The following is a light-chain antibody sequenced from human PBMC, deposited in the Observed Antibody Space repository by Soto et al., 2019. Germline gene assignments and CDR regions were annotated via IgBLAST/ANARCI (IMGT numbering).Light chain of an antibody. CDR1: QSFRGL. CDR2: GAS. CDR3: QQYGSSPQT. J-gene: IGKJ1*01. V-gene: IGKV3-20*01. Sequence: EIVLTQSPATLSLSPGERATLSCRASQSFRGLLAWYQQKPGQAPRLLIYGASTRATGIPARFSGSGSGTDFTLTISRLEPEDFAVYYCQQYGSSPQTFGQGTKVDNK.